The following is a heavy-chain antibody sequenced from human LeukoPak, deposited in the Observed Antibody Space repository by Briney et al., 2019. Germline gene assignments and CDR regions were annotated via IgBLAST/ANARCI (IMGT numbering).Heavy chain of an antibody. CDR1: GYTFTSYY. D-gene: IGHD6-19*01. V-gene: IGHV1-3*01. CDR2: INAGNGNT. Sequence: ASVKVSCKASGYTFTSYYMHWVRQAPGQRLEWMGWINAGNGNTKYSQKLQGRVTITRDTSASTAYMELSSLRSEDTAVYYCARLAVAGEFDYWGQGTLVTVSS. CDR3: ARLAVAGEFDY. J-gene: IGHJ4*02.